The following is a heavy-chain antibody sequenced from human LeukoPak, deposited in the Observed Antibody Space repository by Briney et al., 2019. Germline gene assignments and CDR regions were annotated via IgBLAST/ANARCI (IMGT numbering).Heavy chain of an antibody. Sequence: PSETLSLTCAVSGGSVSSGNYYWSWIRQPPGKGLEWIGYISYSGSTNYNPSLKSRVTISVDTSKNQFSLKLSSVTAADTAVYYCARGGRWLQFNYWGQGTLVTVSS. D-gene: IGHD5-24*01. CDR1: GGSVSSGNYY. CDR3: ARGGRWLQFNY. V-gene: IGHV4-61*01. J-gene: IGHJ4*02. CDR2: ISYSGST.